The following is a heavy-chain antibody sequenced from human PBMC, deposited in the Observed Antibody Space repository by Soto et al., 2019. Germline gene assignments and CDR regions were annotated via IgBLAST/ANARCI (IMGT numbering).Heavy chain of an antibody. CDR2: ISSSGSYI. V-gene: IGHV3-21*01. CDR1: GFTFSSYG. Sequence: PGGSLRLSCAVSGFTFSSYGMNWVRQAPGKGLEWVSSISSSGSYIYYADSVKGRFTISRDNAKNSLYLQMNSLRAEDKAVYYCVTGIAGASTTPGYWGQGTLVTVSS. D-gene: IGHD1-26*01. CDR3: VTGIAGASTTPGY. J-gene: IGHJ4*02.